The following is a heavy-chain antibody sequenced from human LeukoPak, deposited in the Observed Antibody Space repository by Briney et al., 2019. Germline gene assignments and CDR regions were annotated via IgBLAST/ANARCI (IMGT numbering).Heavy chain of an antibody. CDR3: AKLPTYHYDSSGYYYFEK. CDR2: IYHSGST. CDR1: GGSISSSNW. D-gene: IGHD3-22*01. J-gene: IGHJ4*02. V-gene: IGHV4-4*02. Sequence: SETLSLTCAVSGGSISSSNWWSWVRQPPGKGLEWIGEIYHSGSTNYNPSLKSRVTISVDTSKNQFSLKLSSVTAADTAVYYCAKLPTYHYDSSGYYYFEKWGQGTLVTVSS.